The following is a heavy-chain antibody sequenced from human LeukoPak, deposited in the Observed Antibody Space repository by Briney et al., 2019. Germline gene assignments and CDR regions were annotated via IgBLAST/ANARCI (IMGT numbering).Heavy chain of an antibody. J-gene: IGHJ4*02. CDR1: GGSFSGYY. CDR3: ARGYSSGWYR. D-gene: IGHD6-19*01. CDR2: INHSGST. V-gene: IGHV4-34*01. Sequence: PSETLSLTCAVYGGSFSGYYWSWIRQPPGKGLEWIGEINHSGSTNYNPSLKSRVTISVDTSKNQFSLKLSSVTAADTAVYYCARGYSSGWYRWGQGTLVTASS.